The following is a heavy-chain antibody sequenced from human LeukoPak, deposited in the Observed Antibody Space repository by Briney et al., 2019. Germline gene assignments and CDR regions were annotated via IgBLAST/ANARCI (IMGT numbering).Heavy chain of an antibody. CDR1: GFTFSSYW. V-gene: IGHV3-74*01. CDR2: INSDGSST. Sequence: GGSLRLSCAASGFTFSSYWMHWVRQAPGKGLVWGSRINSDGSSTSYADSVKGRFTISRDNAKNTLYLQMNSLRAEDTAVYYCARDYYYYYMDVWGKGTTVTVSS. J-gene: IGHJ6*03. CDR3: ARDYYYYYMDV.